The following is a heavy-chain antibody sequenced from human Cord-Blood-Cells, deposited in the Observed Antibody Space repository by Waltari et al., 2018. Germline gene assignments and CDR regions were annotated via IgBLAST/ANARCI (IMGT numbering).Heavy chain of an antibody. Sequence: QVQLVESGGGVVQPGRSLSLSCAASGFTFSSYAMHWVRQAPGKGLEWVAVISYDGSNKYYADSVKGRFTISRDNSKNTLYLQMNSLRAEDTAVYYCARDWGVAREWLLPTYYFDYWGQGTLVTVSS. V-gene: IGHV3-30-3*01. CDR2: ISYDGSNK. D-gene: IGHD3-3*01. J-gene: IGHJ4*02. CDR3: ARDWGVAREWLLPTYYFDY. CDR1: GFTFSSYA.